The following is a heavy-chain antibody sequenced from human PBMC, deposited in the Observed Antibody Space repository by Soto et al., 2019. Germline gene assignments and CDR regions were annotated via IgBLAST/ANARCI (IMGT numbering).Heavy chain of an antibody. D-gene: IGHD3-9*01. J-gene: IGHJ3*02. CDR1: GYALRDYS. CDR3: VRDRDWAFDI. CDR2: TGTSRKYT. Sequence: GGSLRLSCAASGYALRDYSMNWIRQAPGKGLEWISYTGTSRKYTFYADSVRGRFSIPRDDARNSVYLQLNSLRDEDTAVYHCVRDRDWAFDIWGQGTMVTVSS. V-gene: IGHV3-11*06.